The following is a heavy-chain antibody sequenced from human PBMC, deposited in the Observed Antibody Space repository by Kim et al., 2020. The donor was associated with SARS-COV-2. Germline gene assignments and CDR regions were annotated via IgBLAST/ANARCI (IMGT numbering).Heavy chain of an antibody. J-gene: IGHJ4*02. D-gene: IGHD3-9*01. CDR3: AKGYDILTGYYGEGFDY. Sequence: GGSLRLSCAASGFTFSSYGMHWVRQAPGTGLEWVAVISYDGSNKYYADSVKGRFTISRDNSKNTLYLQMNSLRAEDTAVYYCAKGYDILTGYYGEGFDYWGQGTLVTVSS. CDR1: GFTFSSYG. V-gene: IGHV3-30*18. CDR2: ISYDGSNK.